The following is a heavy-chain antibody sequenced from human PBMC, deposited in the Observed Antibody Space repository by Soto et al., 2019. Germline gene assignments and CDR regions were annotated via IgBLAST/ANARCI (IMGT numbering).Heavy chain of an antibody. D-gene: IGHD3-3*01. Sequence: GSGPTLVNPTQTLTLTCTFSGFSLTTNGLCVTWIRQPPGKALEWLALIDWDGDKYYKTSLKTRLAISRDTSKSQVVLTMTDMDPDDTAIYYCARVFGDFWNGNPDSVSQPYYYYYGLDVWGQGTTVTVSS. V-gene: IGHV2-70*01. J-gene: IGHJ6*02. CDR3: ARVFGDFWNGNPDSVSQPYYYYYGLDV. CDR1: GFSLTTNGLC. CDR2: IDWDGDK.